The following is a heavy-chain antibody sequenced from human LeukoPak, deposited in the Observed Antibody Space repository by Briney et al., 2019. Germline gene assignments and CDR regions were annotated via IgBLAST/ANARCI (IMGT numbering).Heavy chain of an antibody. CDR2: ISGRAGAGNT. V-gene: IGHV3-53*01. J-gene: IGHJ4*02. Sequence: GGSLRLSCAASGFTVSSNYMSWVRQAPGKGLEWVSGISGRAGAGNTYYADSVKGRFTISRDNAENSLYLQMNSLRDEDTAVYYCAADELYSYGSDYWGQGTLVIVSS. D-gene: IGHD5-18*01. CDR3: AADELYSYGSDY. CDR1: GFTVSSNY.